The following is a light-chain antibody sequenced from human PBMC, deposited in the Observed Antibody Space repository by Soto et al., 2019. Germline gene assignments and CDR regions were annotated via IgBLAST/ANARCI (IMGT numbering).Light chain of an antibody. CDR1: QSITTNS. CDR3: QQYVTSPYT. Sequence: EIVLTQSPGTLSLSPGEGATLSCRASQSITTNSLAWYQQKPGQAPRLLIYGASNRATGVPDRVSASGSGTDFTLSFSSLEPEDFAMYYCQQYVTSPYTFGQGPKLAIK. J-gene: IGKJ2*01. V-gene: IGKV3-20*01. CDR2: GAS.